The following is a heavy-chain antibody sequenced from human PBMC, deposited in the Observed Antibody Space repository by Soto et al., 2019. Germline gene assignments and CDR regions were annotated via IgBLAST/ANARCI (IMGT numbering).Heavy chain of an antibody. V-gene: IGHV3-30*18. CDR3: AKDLKNYDILTGYYTDYYYYGMYV. J-gene: IGHJ6*02. CDR2: ISYDGSNK. D-gene: IGHD3-9*01. CDR1: GFTFSSYG. Sequence: GGSLRLSCAASGFTFSSYGMHWVRQAPGKGLEWVAVISYDGSNKYYADSVKGRFTISRDNSKNTLYLQMNSLRAEDTAVYYCAKDLKNYDILTGYYTDYYYYGMYVWGQGTTVTVS.